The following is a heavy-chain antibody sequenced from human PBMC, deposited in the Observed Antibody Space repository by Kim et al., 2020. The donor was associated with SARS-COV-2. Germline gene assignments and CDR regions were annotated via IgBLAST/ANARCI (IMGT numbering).Heavy chain of an antibody. V-gene: IGHV5-10-1*01. CDR3: VRSVYGYSGYDSVGY. D-gene: IGHD5-12*01. J-gene: IGHJ4*02. Sequence: GESLKISCKGSGYSFTNFWITWVRQLPGKGLEWMGRIDPSDSYINDSPSFRGHVTLSVDKSINTAYLEWSSLQASDTGMYYCVRSVYGYSGYDSVGYWGQGTLVTVSS. CDR2: IDPSDSYI. CDR1: GYSFTNFW.